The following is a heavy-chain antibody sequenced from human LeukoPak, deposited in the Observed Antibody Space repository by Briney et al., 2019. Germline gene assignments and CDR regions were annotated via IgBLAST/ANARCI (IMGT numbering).Heavy chain of an antibody. D-gene: IGHD3-3*01. J-gene: IGHJ4*02. CDR2: ISGSGVST. CDR1: GFTFSNYA. CDR3: ASRGAYYDFWSGPFDY. Sequence: GGSLRLSCAASGFTFSNYAMSWVRQAPGKGLEWVSAISGSGVSTYYADSVKGRFTISRDNSKNTLYLQMNSLRAEDTAVYYCASRGAYYDFWSGPFDYWGQGTLVTVSS. V-gene: IGHV3-23*01.